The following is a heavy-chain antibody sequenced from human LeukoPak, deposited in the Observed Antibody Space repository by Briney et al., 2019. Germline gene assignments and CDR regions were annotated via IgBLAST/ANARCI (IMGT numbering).Heavy chain of an antibody. Sequence: GASVKVSCKASGGTFSSYAISWVRQAPGQGLEWMGGIIPIFGTANYAQKFQGRVTITADESTSTAYMELSSLRSEDTAVYYCASPWEEGYCSGGSCYSFDYWGQGTLVTVSS. D-gene: IGHD2-15*01. CDR3: ASPWEEGYCSGGSCYSFDY. CDR1: GGTFSSYA. CDR2: IIPIFGTA. V-gene: IGHV1-69*13. J-gene: IGHJ4*02.